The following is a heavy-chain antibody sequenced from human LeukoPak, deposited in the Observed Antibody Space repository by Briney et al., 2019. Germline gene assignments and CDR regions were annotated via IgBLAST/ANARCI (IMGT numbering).Heavy chain of an antibody. V-gene: IGHV4-34*01. CDR2: INHSGST. Sequence: SETLSFTCAVYGGSFSGYYWSWIRQPPGKGLEWIGEINHSGSTNYNPSLKSRVTISVDTSKNQFSLKLSSVTAADTAVYYCARTSSDNSLDPWGQGTLVTVSS. CDR3: ARTSSDNSLDP. J-gene: IGHJ5*02. CDR1: GGSFSGYY.